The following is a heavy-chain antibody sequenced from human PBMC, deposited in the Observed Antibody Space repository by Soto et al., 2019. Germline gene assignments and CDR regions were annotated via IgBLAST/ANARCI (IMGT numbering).Heavy chain of an antibody. D-gene: IGHD1-1*01. J-gene: IGHJ6*03. CDR2: IRKLARGGTA. CDR3: VRDGRGTDAYYMDV. CDR1: GFTFGDYG. Sequence: ELQLVESGGGLVQPGRSLRLSCTASGFTFGDYGMSWFRQAPGKGLEWIGFIRKLARGGTADYAAPVKGRFTISRDDSRSIAYLQMNSLKTEDTALYYCVRDGRGTDAYYMDVWGNGTTVTVSS. V-gene: IGHV3-49*03.